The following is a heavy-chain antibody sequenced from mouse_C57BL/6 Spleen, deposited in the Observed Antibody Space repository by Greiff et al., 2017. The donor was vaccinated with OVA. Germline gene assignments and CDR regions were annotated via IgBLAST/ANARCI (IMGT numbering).Heavy chain of an antibody. CDR2: IYPGSGNT. D-gene: IGHD2-10*01. CDR1: GYTFTDYY. J-gene: IGHJ4*01. Sequence: VKLMESGAELVRPGASVKLSCKASGYTFTDYYINWVKQRPGQGLEWIARIYPGSGNTYYNEKFKGKATLTAEKSSSTAYMQLSSLTSEDSAVYFCARWAYYDAMDYWGQGTSVTVSS. V-gene: IGHV1-76*01. CDR3: ARWAYYDAMDY.